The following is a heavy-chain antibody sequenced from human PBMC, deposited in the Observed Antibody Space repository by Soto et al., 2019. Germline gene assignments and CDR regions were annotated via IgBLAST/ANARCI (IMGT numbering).Heavy chain of an antibody. CDR1: GYTLTELS. CDR3: ATAKRDSSGYYPGPFYYFDY. J-gene: IGHJ4*02. V-gene: IGHV1-24*01. CDR2: FDPEDGET. Sequence: GASVKVSCKVSGYTLTELSMHWVRQAPGKGLEWMGGFDPEDGETIYAQKFQGRVTMTEDTSTDTAYMELSSLRSEDTAVYYCATAKRDSSGYYPGPFYYFDYWGQGTLVTVSS. D-gene: IGHD3-22*01.